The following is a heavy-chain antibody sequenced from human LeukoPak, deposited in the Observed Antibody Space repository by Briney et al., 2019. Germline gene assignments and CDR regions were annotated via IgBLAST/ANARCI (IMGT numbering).Heavy chain of an antibody. V-gene: IGHV1-69*13. CDR3: ARMVYAIAYYYGMDV. J-gene: IGHJ6*02. Sequence: SVKVSRKASGGTFSSYAISWVRQAPGQGLEWMGGIIPIFGTANYAQKFQGRVTITADESTSTAYMELSSLRSEDTAVYYCARMVYAIAYYYGMDVWGQGTTVTVSS. CDR1: GGTFSSYA. D-gene: IGHD2-8*01. CDR2: IIPIFGTA.